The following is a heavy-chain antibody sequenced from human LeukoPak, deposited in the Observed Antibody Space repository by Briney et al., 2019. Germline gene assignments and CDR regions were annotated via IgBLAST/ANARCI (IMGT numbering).Heavy chain of an antibody. V-gene: IGHV4-59*01. J-gene: IGHJ2*01. CDR2: IFHSGST. CDR3: ARGRQFAAARYWYFDL. D-gene: IGHD6-13*01. Sequence: SETLSLTCTVSGGSISTYYWSWIRQPPGKRLEWIGYIFHSGSTNYNPSLKSRVTISVDTSKNQFSLKLSSVTAADTAVYYCARGRQFAAARYWYFDLWGRGTLVTVSS. CDR1: GGSISTYY.